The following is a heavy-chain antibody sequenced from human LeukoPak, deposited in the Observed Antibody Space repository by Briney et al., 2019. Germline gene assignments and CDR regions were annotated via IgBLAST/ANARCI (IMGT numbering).Heavy chain of an antibody. CDR1: GGSINSYY. D-gene: IGHD3-16*02. CDR2: IYYSGST. J-gene: IGHJ4*02. Sequence: PSETLSLTCTVSGGSINSYYWSWIRQPPGKGLEWIGYIYYSGSTYYNPSLKSRVTISVDTSKNQFSLKLSSVTAADTAVYYCARGPITFGGVIVRRDFDYWGQGTLVTVSS. V-gene: IGHV4-59*12. CDR3: ARGPITFGGVIVRRDFDY.